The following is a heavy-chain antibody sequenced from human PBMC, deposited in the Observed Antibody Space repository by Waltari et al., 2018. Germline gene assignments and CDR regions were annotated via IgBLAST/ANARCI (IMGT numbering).Heavy chain of an antibody. CDR2: SSDCGGTK. CDR3: VKGALSAKKFDG. Sequence: EVQLLESGGGLVQPGGSLRLSCEASGFKFSSYGMSWVRQAPGKGLEWVSVSSDCGGTKYYADSVKGRFTISRDNSKNTLQMQMNSLTAEDTAVYYCVKGALSAKKFDGWGQGILVTVSS. J-gene: IGHJ4*02. D-gene: IGHD6-19*01. V-gene: IGHV3-23*01. CDR1: GFKFSSYG.